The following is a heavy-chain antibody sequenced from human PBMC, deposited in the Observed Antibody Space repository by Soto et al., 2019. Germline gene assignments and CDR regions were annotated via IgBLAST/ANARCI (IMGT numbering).Heavy chain of an antibody. CDR3: AREYSSSWFDY. V-gene: IGHV1-3*01. CDR2: INAGNGNT. Sequence: GASVKVSCKASGYTFTGYYMHWVRQAPGQGLEWMAWINAGNGNTKYSQKFQGRVTITRDTSASTAYMELSRLRFDDTAVYYCAREYSSSWFDYWGQGTLVTVSS. CDR1: GYTFTGYY. J-gene: IGHJ4*02. D-gene: IGHD6-13*01.